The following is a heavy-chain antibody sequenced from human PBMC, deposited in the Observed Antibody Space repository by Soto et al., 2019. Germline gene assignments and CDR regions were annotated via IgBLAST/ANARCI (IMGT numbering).Heavy chain of an antibody. V-gene: IGHV6-1*01. CDR3: SKGSVFGVVISTDAFDI. J-gene: IGHJ3*02. Sequence: PSQTLSLTCAISGDSVSSNSAAWNWIRQSPSRGLEWLGRTYYRSKWYNDYAVSVKSRITINPDTSKNQFSLQLNSVTPEDTAAYYCSKGSVFGVVISTDAFDIWGQGTMVTVSS. CDR2: TYYRSKWYN. CDR1: GDSVSSNSAA. D-gene: IGHD3-3*01.